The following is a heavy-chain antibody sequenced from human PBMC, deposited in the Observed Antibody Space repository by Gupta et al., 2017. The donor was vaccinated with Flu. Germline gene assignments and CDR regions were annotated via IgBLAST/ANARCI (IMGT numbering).Heavy chain of an antibody. Sequence: EVQLVESGGGLVKPGGSLRLSCAASGFSFSSYSMIWVRQAPGKGLEWVSSISSNNNIYYADSVKGRFSISRDNAKNSLFLQLNSLRVEDTAVYYCARARTTIFGVVIIMGGMDVWGQGTTVTVSS. CDR1: GFSFSSYS. CDR3: ARARTTIFGVVIIMGGMDV. J-gene: IGHJ6*02. CDR2: ISSNNNI. V-gene: IGHV3-21*01. D-gene: IGHD3-3*01.